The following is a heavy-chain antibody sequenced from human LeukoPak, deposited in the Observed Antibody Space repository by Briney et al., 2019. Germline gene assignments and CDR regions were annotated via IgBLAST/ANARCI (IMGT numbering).Heavy chain of an antibody. V-gene: IGHV4-59*12. Sequence: SETLSLTCTVSGGSISSYYWSWIRQPPGKGLEWIGYVYYSGGTNYNPSLKSRVTMSVDTSKNQFSLKLSSVTAADTAVYYCASGPHGVFDYWGQGTLVTVSS. CDR2: VYYSGGT. D-gene: IGHD2-8*01. CDR3: ASGPHGVFDY. J-gene: IGHJ4*02. CDR1: GGSISSYY.